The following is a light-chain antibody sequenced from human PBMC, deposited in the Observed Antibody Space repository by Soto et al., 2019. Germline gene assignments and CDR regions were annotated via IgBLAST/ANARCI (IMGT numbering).Light chain of an antibody. CDR2: DVY. CDR3: TSYTSTSTPYD. V-gene: IGLV2-14*01. Sequence: QSALTQPASVSGSPGQSITISCAGTSSDVGRYTYVSWYQQHPGKAPKLIIYDVYNRPSGVSNRFSGSKSGNTASLTISGLQAEDEADYYCTSYTSTSTPYDFGGGTKVTVL. CDR1: SSDVGRYTY. J-gene: IGLJ1*01.